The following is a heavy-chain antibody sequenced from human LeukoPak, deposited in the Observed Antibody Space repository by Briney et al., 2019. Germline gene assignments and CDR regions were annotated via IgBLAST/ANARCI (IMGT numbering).Heavy chain of an antibody. CDR2: IYISGSGST. CDR3: ARDTAPGIAVSDY. J-gene: IGHJ4*02. V-gene: IGHV4-61*02. Sequence: SQTLSLTCTVSGGSISSGSYYWSWIRQPAGKGLEWIGRIYISGSGSTNYNPSLKSRVTISVDTSKNQFSLKLSSVTAADTAVYYCARDTAPGIAVSDYWGQGTLVTVSS. CDR1: GGSISSGSYY. D-gene: IGHD6-19*01.